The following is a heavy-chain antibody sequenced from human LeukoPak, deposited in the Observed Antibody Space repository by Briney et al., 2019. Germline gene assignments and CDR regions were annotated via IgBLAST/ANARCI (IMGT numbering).Heavy chain of an antibody. CDR2: ISSSGSTI. J-gene: IGHJ3*02. D-gene: IGHD1-14*01. CDR1: GFTFSSYE. CDR3: ARVTLSSDAFDI. V-gene: IGHV3-48*03. Sequence: GGSLRLSCAASGFTFSSYEMNWVRQAPGKGLEWVSYISSSGSTIYYADSVKGRFTISRDNAENSLYLQMNSLRAEDTAVYYCARVTLSSDAFDIWGQGTMVTVSS.